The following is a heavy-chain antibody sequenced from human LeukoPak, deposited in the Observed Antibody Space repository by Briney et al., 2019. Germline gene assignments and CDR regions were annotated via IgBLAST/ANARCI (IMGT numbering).Heavy chain of an antibody. D-gene: IGHD3-22*01. CDR1: GSSFTSYW. Sequence: GESLKISCKGSGSSFTSYWIGWVLQMPGKGLEWMGIIYPGDSDTRYSPSFQGQVTISADKSISTAYLQWSSLKASDTAMYYCARLIFPYYYDSSGSPLNWFDPWGQGTLVTVSS. J-gene: IGHJ5*02. CDR2: IYPGDSDT. CDR3: ARLIFPYYYDSSGSPLNWFDP. V-gene: IGHV5-51*01.